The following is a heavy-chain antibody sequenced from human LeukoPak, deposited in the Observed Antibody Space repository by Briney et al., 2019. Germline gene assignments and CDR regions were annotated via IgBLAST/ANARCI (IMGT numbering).Heavy chain of an antibody. Sequence: GESLKISCKGSGYTFTKDWIGWVRQTPDKGLEWMAMIYPGDSDIIYSPSFQGQVSISVDKSISTAYLQWSSLKASDTAMYYCVTGWRGDFYDPPHNWGQGTVVTVPA. CDR1: GYTFTKDW. D-gene: IGHD2/OR15-2a*01. CDR3: VTGWRGDFYDPPHN. J-gene: IGHJ4*02. CDR2: IYPGDSDI. V-gene: IGHV5-51*01.